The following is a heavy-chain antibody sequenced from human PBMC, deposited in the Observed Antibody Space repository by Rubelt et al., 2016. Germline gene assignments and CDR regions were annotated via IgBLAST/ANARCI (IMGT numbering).Heavy chain of an antibody. CDR3: ARDKGDGGWHY. CDR2: ISAYNGNT. D-gene: IGHD2-15*01. Sequence: QVQLVQSGAEVKKPGASVKVSCKASGYTFTSYGISWVRQAPGQGLEWMGWISAYNGNTNYGRKVQGRVTMTTDTATSTGYMGLRSLRSDDTAVYYCARDKGDGGWHYWGQGTLVTVSS. V-gene: IGHV1-18*01. J-gene: IGHJ4*02. CDR1: GYTFTSYG.